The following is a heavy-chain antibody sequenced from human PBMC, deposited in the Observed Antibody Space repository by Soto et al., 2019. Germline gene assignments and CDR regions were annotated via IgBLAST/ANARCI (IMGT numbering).Heavy chain of an antibody. CDR3: ARHRRTTVAKFYFDN. V-gene: IGHV4-59*08. CDR2: IFASGNA. D-gene: IGHD4-4*01. Sequence: QVQLQESGPGLVKPSETLSLTCTVSGGSINSYCWSWIRQPPGKGLEWIAYIFASGNANYNPSLKGRVTISVDTYKNQFSLKLTSVTAADTAVYYCARHRRTTVAKFYFDNWGQGALVTVSS. CDR1: GGSINSYC. J-gene: IGHJ4*02.